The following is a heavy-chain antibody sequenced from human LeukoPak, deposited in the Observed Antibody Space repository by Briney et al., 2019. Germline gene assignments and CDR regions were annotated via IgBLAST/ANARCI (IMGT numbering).Heavy chain of an antibody. V-gene: IGHV3-49*03. D-gene: IGHD3-10*01. CDR1: GFTFGDYL. CDR3: AKMPIITMVRGVIITPGGYFDY. J-gene: IGHJ4*02. Sequence: GGSLKLSCTASGFTFGDYLMSWFRQAPGKGLEWIGFISGGTTEYAASVKGRFTISRDNSKNTLYLQMNSLRAEDTAVYYCAKMPIITMVRGVIITPGGYFDYWGQGTLVTVSS. CDR2: ISGGTT.